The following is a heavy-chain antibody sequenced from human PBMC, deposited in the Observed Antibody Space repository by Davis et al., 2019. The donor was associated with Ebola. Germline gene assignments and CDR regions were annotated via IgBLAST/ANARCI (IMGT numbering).Heavy chain of an antibody. CDR3: AREGNYYDSSGYSYYFDY. Sequence: GESLKISCAASGFTFSSYSMNWVRQAPGKGLEWVSSISSSSSYIYYADSVKGRFTISRDNAKNSLYLQMNSLRAEDTAVYYFAREGNYYDSSGYSYYFDYWGQGTLVTVSS. V-gene: IGHV3-21*01. J-gene: IGHJ4*02. D-gene: IGHD3-22*01. CDR2: ISSSSSYI. CDR1: GFTFSSYS.